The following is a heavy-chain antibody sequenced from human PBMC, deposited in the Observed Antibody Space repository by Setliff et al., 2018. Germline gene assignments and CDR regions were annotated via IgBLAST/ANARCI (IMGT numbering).Heavy chain of an antibody. CDR2: ISHSGNT. CDR1: GESSSGYF. V-gene: IGHV4-34*01. Sequence: PSETLSLTCAVYGESSSGYFWSWIRQTPEKGLEWIGEISHSGNTNYNPSFKSRVTISIDTSKNQFSLKVNSVTAADTAVYFCARVLVLGYNWFDPWGQGTLVTVSS. CDR3: ARVLVLGYNWFDP. D-gene: IGHD3-10*01. J-gene: IGHJ5*02.